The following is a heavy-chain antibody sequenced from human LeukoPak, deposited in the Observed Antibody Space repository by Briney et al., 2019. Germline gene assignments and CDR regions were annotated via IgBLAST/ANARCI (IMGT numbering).Heavy chain of an antibody. V-gene: IGHV3-23*01. CDR3: AKASYIVVVPAAIPIAFDY. J-gene: IGHJ4*02. CDR2: ISGSGGST. D-gene: IGHD2-2*02. CDR1: GFTFSSYA. Sequence: TGGSLRLSCAASGFTFSSYAMSWVRQAPGKGLEWVSAISGSGGSTYYADSVKGRFTISRDNSKNTLYLQMNSLRAEDTAVYYCAKASYIVVVPAAIPIAFDYWGQGTLVTVSS.